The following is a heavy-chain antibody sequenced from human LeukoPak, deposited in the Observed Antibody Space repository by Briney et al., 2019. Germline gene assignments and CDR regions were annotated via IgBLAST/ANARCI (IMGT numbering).Heavy chain of an antibody. CDR3: ARRHSSGWFYY. Sequence: SGPTLVKPSETLSLTCTVSGYSISNGYYWGRIRQPPGRGLEWIGNIYRSGSTSYNPSLKSRVTISVDTSKNQFSLKVNSVTAADTAVYYCARRHSSGWFYYWGQGTLVTVSS. V-gene: IGHV4-38-2*02. CDR2: IYRSGST. CDR1: GYSISNGYY. J-gene: IGHJ4*02. D-gene: IGHD6-19*01.